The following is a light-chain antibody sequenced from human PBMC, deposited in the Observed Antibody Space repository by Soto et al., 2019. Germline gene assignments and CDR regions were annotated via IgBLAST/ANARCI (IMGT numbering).Light chain of an antibody. CDR1: SPNIGSNA. CDR3: AAWDDSLNGYA. CDR2: RNT. Sequence: VLTQPPSASGTPGQRVAISCSGTSPNIGSNAVNWYQQLPGTAPQPLIYRNTERPSGVPARFSGSKSGTSASLAISGLQAEDEANYFCAAWDDSLNGYAFGTGTKVTVL. V-gene: IGLV1-44*01. J-gene: IGLJ1*01.